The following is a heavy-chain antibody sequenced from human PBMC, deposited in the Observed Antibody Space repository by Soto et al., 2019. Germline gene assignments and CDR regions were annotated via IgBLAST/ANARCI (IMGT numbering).Heavy chain of an antibody. D-gene: IGHD3-22*01. CDR3: AGSSGYYHDAFDI. CDR2: INAGNGNT. J-gene: IGHJ3*02. CDR1: GYTFTSYA. V-gene: IGHV1-3*01. Sequence: ASVKVSCKASGYTFTSYAMHWVRQAPGQRLEWMGWINAGNGNTKYSQKFQGRVTITRDTSASTAYMELSILRSEDTAVYYCAGSSGYYHDAFDIWGQGTMVTVSS.